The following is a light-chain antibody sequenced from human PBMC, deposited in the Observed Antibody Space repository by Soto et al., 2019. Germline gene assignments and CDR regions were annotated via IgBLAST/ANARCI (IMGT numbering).Light chain of an antibody. J-gene: IGKJ5*01. CDR1: QSVSSSQ. CDR3: QHYGNSLMT. CDR2: DAS. V-gene: IGKV3-20*01. Sequence: EIVLTQSPGTLSLSPGERATLSCRASQSVSSSQLAWYQQKPGQAPRLLIYDASSRATGIPDRFSGSGSGTDFTLAISRLEPEDFAVYYCQHYGNSLMTFGQGTRLEIK.